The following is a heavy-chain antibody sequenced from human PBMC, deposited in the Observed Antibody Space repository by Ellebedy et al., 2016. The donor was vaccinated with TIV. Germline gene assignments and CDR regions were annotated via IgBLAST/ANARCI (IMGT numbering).Heavy chain of an antibody. V-gene: IGHV3-30*18. D-gene: IGHD1-7*01. CDR2: ISYDGSNK. Sequence: GESLKISCAASGFTFSSYGMHWVRQAPGKGLEWVAVISYDGSNKYYADSVKGRFTISRDNSKNTLYLQMNSLRAEDTAVYYCAKDVTGTRLDYWGQGTLVTVSS. CDR1: GFTFSSYG. J-gene: IGHJ4*02. CDR3: AKDVTGTRLDY.